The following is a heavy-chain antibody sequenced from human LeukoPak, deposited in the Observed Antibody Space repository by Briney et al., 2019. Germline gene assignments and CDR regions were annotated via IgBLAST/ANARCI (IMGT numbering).Heavy chain of an antibody. J-gene: IGHJ4*02. CDR2: MNPNSGNT. CDR1: GYTFTSYD. Sequence: ASVKVSCKASGYTFTSYDINWVRQATGQGLEWMGWMNPNSGNTGYAQKFQGRVTMTRNTSISTAYMELSSLRSEDTAVYDCARCNSPRLGYCSGGSCYSAFDYWGQGTLVTVSS. D-gene: IGHD2-15*01. CDR3: ARCNSPRLGYCSGGSCYSAFDY. V-gene: IGHV1-8*01.